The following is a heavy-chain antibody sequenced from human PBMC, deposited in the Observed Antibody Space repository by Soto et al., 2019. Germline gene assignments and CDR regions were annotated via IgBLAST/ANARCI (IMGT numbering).Heavy chain of an antibody. J-gene: IGHJ4*02. Sequence: SGPTLVNPTQTLTLTCTFSGFSLSTSGMCVSWIRQPPGKALEWLALIDWDDVKYYNTSLKTRLTISKDTSKNQVVLTMTNMDPVDTATYYCARIRNTRGSGWYYFDYWGQGTLVTVSS. CDR1: GFSLSTSGMC. CDR2: IDWDDVK. V-gene: IGHV2-70*01. D-gene: IGHD6-19*01. CDR3: ARIRNTRGSGWYYFDY.